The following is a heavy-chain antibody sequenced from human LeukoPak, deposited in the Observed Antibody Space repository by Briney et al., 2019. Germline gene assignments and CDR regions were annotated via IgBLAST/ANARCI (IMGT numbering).Heavy chain of an antibody. D-gene: IGHD3-22*01. CDR3: AKRGVVIRVILVGFHKEAYYFDS. Sequence: GGSLRLSCAVSGITLSNYGMSWVRQAPGKGLEWVAGISGSGGRTNYADSVKGRFTISRDNPKNTLYLQMNSLRVEDTAMYFCAKRGVVIRVILVGFHKEAYYFDSWGQGALVTVSS. V-gene: IGHV3-23*01. CDR1: GITLSNYG. J-gene: IGHJ4*02. CDR2: ISGSGGRT.